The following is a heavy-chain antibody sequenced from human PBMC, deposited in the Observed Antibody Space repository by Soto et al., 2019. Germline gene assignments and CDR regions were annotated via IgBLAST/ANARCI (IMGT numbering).Heavy chain of an antibody. J-gene: IGHJ2*01. CDR3: ATDIGYCSGGSCTYDWYVDL. D-gene: IGHD2-15*01. V-gene: IGHV1-46*01. CDR1: GFTFTNSY. Sequence: QVQLVQSGAEVKKPGASVKVSCKASGFTFTNSYMHWERQAPGQGLEWMGIINPSGGSTHYAQRFRGRAPMSRDTSTSPVYMELSSLRSEDTAVYYCATDIGYCSGGSCTYDWYVDLWGRGTLVTVSS. CDR2: INPSGGST.